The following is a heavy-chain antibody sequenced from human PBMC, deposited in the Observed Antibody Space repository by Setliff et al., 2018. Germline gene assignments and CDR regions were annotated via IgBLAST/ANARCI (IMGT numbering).Heavy chain of an antibody. J-gene: IGHJ6*02. CDR1: GGSISSSNW. D-gene: IGHD6-13*01. Sequence: PSETLSLTCAVSGGSISSSNWWSWVRQPPGKGLEWIGEIYHSGSTNYNPSLKSRVTISVDKSKNQFSLKLSSVTAADTAVYYCARAAGYSSSWYHYYYGMDVWGQGTTVTVS. V-gene: IGHV4-4*02. CDR2: IYHSGST. CDR3: ARAAGYSSSWYHYYYGMDV.